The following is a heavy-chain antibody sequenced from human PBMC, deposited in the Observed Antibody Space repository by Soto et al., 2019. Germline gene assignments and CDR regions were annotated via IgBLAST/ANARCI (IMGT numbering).Heavy chain of an antibody. Sequence: EVQLVESGGGLVKPGGSLRLSCAASGFTFSNAWMSWVRQAPGKGLEWVGRIKSKTDGGTTDYAAPVKGRFTIQRDDSKNTRYLQMNSLKTDYTAVYYCTTDYAPILLTGYLPDACDICGQGTMVTVSS. D-gene: IGHD3-9*01. CDR3: TTDYAPILLTGYLPDACDI. CDR2: IKSKTDGGTT. CDR1: GFTFSNAW. V-gene: IGHV3-15*01. J-gene: IGHJ3*02.